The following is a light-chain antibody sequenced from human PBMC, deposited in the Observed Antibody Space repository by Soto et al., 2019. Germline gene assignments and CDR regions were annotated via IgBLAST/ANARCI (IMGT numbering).Light chain of an antibody. CDR1: SSNIGAGYD. Sequence: QSVLTQPPSVSGAPGQRVTISCTGSSSNIGAGYDVHWYQQLPGTAPKLLIYGNSNRPSGVPDRFSGSKSGTSASLAITGLQAEDEADYYCQSYDSSWVFGVGTKLTVL. J-gene: IGLJ3*02. V-gene: IGLV1-40*01. CDR2: GNS. CDR3: QSYDSSWV.